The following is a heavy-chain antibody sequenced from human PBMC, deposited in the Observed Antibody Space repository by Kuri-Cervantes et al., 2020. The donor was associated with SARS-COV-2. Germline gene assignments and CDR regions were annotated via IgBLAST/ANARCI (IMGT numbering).Heavy chain of an antibody. CDR2: IYYSGST. CDR1: GGSISSYY. V-gene: IGHV4-59*08. CDR3: ARQAPLQQLALDS. Sequence: SDTLSLTFTVSGGSISSYYWSWIRQPPGKVLERIGYIYYSGSTNYNPSLKSRFTISVDTSKNQFSLKLSSVTAADTAVYYCARQAPLQQLALDSWGQGTLVTVSS. J-gene: IGHJ4*02. D-gene: IGHD6-13*01.